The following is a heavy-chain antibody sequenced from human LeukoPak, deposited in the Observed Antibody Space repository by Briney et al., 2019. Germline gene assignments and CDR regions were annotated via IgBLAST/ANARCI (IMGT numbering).Heavy chain of an antibody. CDR1: GYAFTGYW. J-gene: IGHJ3*02. V-gene: IGHV5-51*01. Sequence: RGESLKISCKGSGYAFTGYWIGWVRQLPGKGLEWMGIIYPGDSDTRYSPSFQGQVTISADKSLTTAYLQWSSLKASDTAMYYCARGRLAAAFAAFDIWGQGTMVTVSS. CDR2: IYPGDSDT. D-gene: IGHD6-13*01. CDR3: ARGRLAAAFAAFDI.